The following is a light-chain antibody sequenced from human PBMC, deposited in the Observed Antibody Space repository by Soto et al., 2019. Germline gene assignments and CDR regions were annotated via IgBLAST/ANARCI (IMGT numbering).Light chain of an antibody. CDR1: ENVRTF. CDR3: QQYDNWPPAWT. V-gene: IGKV3D-15*01. J-gene: IGKJ1*01. Sequence: EVVLTQSPATLSLSPGERATLSCRASENVRTFVDWYQQKPGQAPRLLIYGASNRATGIPARFSGSGSGTEFTLTISSLQSEDFAVYYCQQYDNWPPAWTFGQGTKVDIK. CDR2: GAS.